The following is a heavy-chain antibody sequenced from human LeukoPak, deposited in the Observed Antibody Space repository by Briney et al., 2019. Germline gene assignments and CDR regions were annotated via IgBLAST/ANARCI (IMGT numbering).Heavy chain of an antibody. Sequence: GGSLRLSCAASGFSFSSYAMTWVRQAPGKGLEWVSALSASGGTTYYADSVKGRFTTSRDNSKNTLYLHMNSLRAEDTAVYYCAKLPREYCSSSSCPNWFDTWGQGTLVTVPS. J-gene: IGHJ5*02. D-gene: IGHD2-2*01. CDR1: GFSFSSYA. CDR3: AKLPREYCSSSSCPNWFDT. V-gene: IGHV3-23*01. CDR2: LSASGGTT.